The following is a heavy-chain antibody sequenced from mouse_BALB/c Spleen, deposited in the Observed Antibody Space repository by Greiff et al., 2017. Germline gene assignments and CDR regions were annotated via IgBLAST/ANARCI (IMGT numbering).Heavy chain of an antibody. J-gene: IGHJ4*01. CDR2: IYPGNSDT. Sequence: VQLQQSGTVLARPGASVKMSCKASGYSFTSYWMHWVKQRPGQGLEWIGAIYPGNSDTSYNQKFKGKAKLTAVTSASTAYMELSSLTNEDSAVYYCTREGYGYDVYAMDYWGQGTSVTVSS. D-gene: IGHD2-2*01. V-gene: IGHV1-5*01. CDR1: GYSFTSYW. CDR3: TREGYGYDVYAMDY.